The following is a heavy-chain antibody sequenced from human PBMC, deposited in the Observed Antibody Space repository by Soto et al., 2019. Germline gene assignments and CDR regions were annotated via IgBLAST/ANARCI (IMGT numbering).Heavy chain of an antibody. D-gene: IGHD5-12*01. J-gene: IGHJ5*02. Sequence: GASVKVSCKASGYTFTSYYMHWVRQAPGQGLEWMGIINSSGGSTSYAQKFQGRVTITADESTSTAYMELSSLRSEDTAVYYCARVVGYSGYDWSWFDPWGQGTLVTVSS. V-gene: IGHV1-46*01. CDR3: ARVVGYSGYDWSWFDP. CDR2: INSSGGST. CDR1: GYTFTSYY.